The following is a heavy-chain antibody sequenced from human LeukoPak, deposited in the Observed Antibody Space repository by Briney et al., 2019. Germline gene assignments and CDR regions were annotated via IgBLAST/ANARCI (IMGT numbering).Heavy chain of an antibody. V-gene: IGHV4-39*07. CDR2: IYYSGST. CDR3: ARLRRVWELLSHYYYYMDV. J-gene: IGHJ6*03. D-gene: IGHD1-26*01. CDR1: GFTFSSYS. Sequence: GSLRLSCAASGFTFSSYSMNWVRQPPGKGLEWIGSIYYSGSTYYNPSLKSRVTISVDTSKNQFSLKLSSVTAADTAVYYCARLRRVWELLSHYYYYMDVWGKGTTVTISS.